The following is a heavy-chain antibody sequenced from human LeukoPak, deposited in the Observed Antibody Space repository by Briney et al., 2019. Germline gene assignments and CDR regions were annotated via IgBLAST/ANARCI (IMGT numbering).Heavy chain of an antibody. D-gene: IGHD1-1*01. J-gene: IGHJ6*03. CDR2: IDYSGST. V-gene: IGHV4-59*12. CDR3: ASQVRLERRYYYYYMDV. CDR1: GGSIGTYY. Sequence: SETLSLTCTVSGGSIGTYYWTWIRQPPGKGLEWIGYIDYSGSTNYNPSLKSRVTISLDTSKDQFSLKLSSVTAADTAVYYCASQVRLERRYYYYYMDVWDKGTTVTVSS.